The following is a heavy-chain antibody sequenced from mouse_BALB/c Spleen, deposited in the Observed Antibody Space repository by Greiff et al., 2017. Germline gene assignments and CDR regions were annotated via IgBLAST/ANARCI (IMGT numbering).Heavy chain of an antibody. V-gene: IGHV5-6-2*01. CDR1: GFTFSSYY. J-gene: IGHJ4*01. CDR3: ARREIYDGYIYAMDY. D-gene: IGHD2-3*01. Sequence: EVKVEESGGGLVKLGGSLKLSCAASGFTFSSYYMSWVRQTPEKRLELVAAINSNGGSTYYPDTVKGRFTISRDNAKNTLYLQMSSLKSEDTALYYCARREIYDGYIYAMDYWGQGTSVTVSS. CDR2: INSNGGST.